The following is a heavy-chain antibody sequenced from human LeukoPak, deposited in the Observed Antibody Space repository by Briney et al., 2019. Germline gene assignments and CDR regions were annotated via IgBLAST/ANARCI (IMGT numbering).Heavy chain of an antibody. CDR1: GFTVSSNY. D-gene: IGHD4-23*01. CDR3: ARDYGGNSFIGY. CDR2: IYTGGST. J-gene: IGHJ4*02. V-gene: IGHV3-53*01. Sequence: GGSLRLSCAASGFTVSSNYMSWVRQAPGKGLEWVSVIYTGGSTYYADSVKGRFTISRDNSKNTLYLQVNSLRAEDTAVYYCARDYGGNSFIGYWGQGTLVTVSS.